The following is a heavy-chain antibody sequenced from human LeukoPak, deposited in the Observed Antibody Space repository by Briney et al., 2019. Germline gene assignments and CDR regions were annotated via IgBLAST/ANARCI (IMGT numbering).Heavy chain of an antibody. CDR3: ARAYSSGWYYFDY. CDR2: ISYDGSNK. Sequence: GRSLRLSCAASGFTFGSYAMHWVRQAPGKGLEWVAVISYDGSNKYYADSVKGRFTISRDNSKNTLYLQMNSLRAEDTAVYYCARAYSSGWYYFDYWGQGTLVTVSS. CDR1: GFTFGSYA. V-gene: IGHV3-30*01. J-gene: IGHJ4*02. D-gene: IGHD6-19*01.